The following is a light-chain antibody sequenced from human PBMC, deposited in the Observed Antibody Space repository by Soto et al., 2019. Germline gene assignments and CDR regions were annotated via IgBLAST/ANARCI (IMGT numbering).Light chain of an antibody. Sequence: DIPMTQSPSSLSASVGDRVTITCRASQSISSYLNWYQQKPGKAPKLLIYAASSLQSGVPSRFSGSGSGTDFTLTISSLQPEEFATYYCQQRGAFGQGTKLEIK. J-gene: IGKJ2*01. V-gene: IGKV1-39*01. CDR3: QQRGA. CDR1: QSISSY. CDR2: AAS.